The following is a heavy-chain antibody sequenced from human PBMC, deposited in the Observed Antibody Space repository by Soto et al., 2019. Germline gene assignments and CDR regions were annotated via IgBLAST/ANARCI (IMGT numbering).Heavy chain of an antibody. CDR1: GGSISSGGYY. V-gene: IGHV4-31*03. CDR3: ARLLRSLAAAGYNWFDP. Sequence: NPSETLSLTCTVSGGSISSGGYYWSWIRQHPGKGQEWIGYIYYSGSTYYNPSLKSRVTISVDTSKNQFSLKLSSVTAADTAVYYCARLLRSLAAAGYNWFDPWRQGTLVIVSS. J-gene: IGHJ5*02. D-gene: IGHD6-13*01. CDR2: IYYSGST.